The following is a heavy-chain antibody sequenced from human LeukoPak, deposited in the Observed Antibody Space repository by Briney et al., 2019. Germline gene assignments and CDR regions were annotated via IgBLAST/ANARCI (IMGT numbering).Heavy chain of an antibody. CDR2: IYYSGTT. D-gene: IGHD5-12*01. CDR3: ASTPLGATRPFDY. CDR1: GVSMSSGTYY. J-gene: IGHJ4*02. V-gene: IGHV4-39*01. Sequence: SETLSLTCTVSGVSMSSGTYYWGWIRQPPGKGLEWIGTIYYSGTTYYNPSLKSRVTISIDTSKNQFCLKLSSVTAADTAVYYCASTPLGATRPFDYWGQGTLVTVSS.